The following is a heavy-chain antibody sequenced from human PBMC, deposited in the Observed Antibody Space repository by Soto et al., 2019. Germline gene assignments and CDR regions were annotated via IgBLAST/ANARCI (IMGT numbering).Heavy chain of an antibody. Sequence: QVTLKESGPVLVKPTETLTLTCTVSGFSLSNGRRGVSWIRQPPGKALEWLAHIFSNDEKRFNTSLKRRLSISKDTSKSQVVLIMTNMDPVDTATYYCARTEDGGRSRTPAGWFDAWGQGTLVTVSS. V-gene: IGHV2-26*01. CDR1: GFSLSNGRRG. D-gene: IGHD2-15*01. CDR2: IFSNDEK. J-gene: IGHJ5*02. CDR3: ARTEDGGRSRTPAGWFDA.